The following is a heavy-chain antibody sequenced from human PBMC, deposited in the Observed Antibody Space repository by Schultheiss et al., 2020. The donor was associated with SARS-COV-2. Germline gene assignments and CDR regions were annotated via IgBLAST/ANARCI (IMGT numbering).Heavy chain of an antibody. CDR2: ISGSGGST. CDR1: GFTFSSYA. D-gene: IGHD2-2*01. V-gene: IGHV3-23*01. CDR3: ASERGGYCSSTSCQDTH. Sequence: GGSLRLSCAASGFTFSSYAMSWVRQAPGKGLEWVSAISGSGGSTYYADSVKGRFTISRDNAKNTLYLQMNSLRAEDTAVYYCASERGGYCSSTSCQDTHWGQGTLVTVSS. J-gene: IGHJ1*01.